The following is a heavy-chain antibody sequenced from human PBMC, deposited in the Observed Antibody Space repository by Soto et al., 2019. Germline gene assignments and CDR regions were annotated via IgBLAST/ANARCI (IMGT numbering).Heavy chain of an antibody. CDR3: AHRPYDFWSGYSGNYFDY. CDR1: GFSLSTSGVG. D-gene: IGHD3-3*01. Sequence: SGPTLVNPPQTLTLTCTFSGFSLSTSGVGVGWIRQPPGKALEWLALIYWNDDKRYSPSLKSRLTITKDTSKNQVVLTMTNMDPVGTATYYCAHRPYDFWSGYSGNYFDYWGQGTLVTVSS. J-gene: IGHJ4*02. V-gene: IGHV2-5*01. CDR2: IYWNDDK.